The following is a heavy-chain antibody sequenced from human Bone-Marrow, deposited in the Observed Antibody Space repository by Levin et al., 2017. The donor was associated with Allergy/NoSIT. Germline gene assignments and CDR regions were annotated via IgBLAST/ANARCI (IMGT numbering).Heavy chain of an antibody. J-gene: IGHJ3*02. V-gene: IGHV1-8*01. CDR1: GYTFTSHD. D-gene: IGHD6-13*01. CDR2: MNPNSGNT. Sequence: EASVKVSCKASGYTFTSHDINWVRQATGQGIEWMGWMNPNSGNTGYAQKFLDRVTMTRNTSISTAYMELSSLRSEDTAVYYCATYSSNWDRAFDIWGQGTMLTVSS. CDR3: ATYSSNWDRAFDI.